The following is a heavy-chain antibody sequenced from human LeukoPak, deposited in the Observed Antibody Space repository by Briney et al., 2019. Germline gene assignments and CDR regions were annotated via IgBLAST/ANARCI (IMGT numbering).Heavy chain of an antibody. CDR2: IKSKTDGGTT. D-gene: IGHD6-19*01. V-gene: IGHV3-15*01. CDR3: TRETYSSGWPYFDY. Sequence: GGSLRLSCAASGFTFSIAWMSWIRQAPGKGLEWVGRIKSKTDGGTTDYAAPVKGRFTISRDGSKNTLYLQMNSLKPEDTAVYYCTRETYSSGWPYFDYWGQGTLVTVSS. J-gene: IGHJ4*02. CDR1: GFTFSIAW.